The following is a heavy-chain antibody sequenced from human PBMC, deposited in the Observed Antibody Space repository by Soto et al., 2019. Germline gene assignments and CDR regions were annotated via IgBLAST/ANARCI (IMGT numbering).Heavy chain of an antibody. Sequence: QVQLVQSGAEVKKPGASVKVSCKASGYTFTSYGISWVRQAPGQGLEWMGWISAYNGNTNYAQKLQGRVTMTTDKSTSTANEELRSWRSDDTTVYYCARVDWGNGDQATRFDCWGKGTQVTAS. CDR2: ISAYNGNT. D-gene: IGHD4-17*01. CDR1: GYTFTSYG. V-gene: IGHV1-18*01. J-gene: IGHJ4*02. CDR3: ARVDWGNGDQATRFDC.